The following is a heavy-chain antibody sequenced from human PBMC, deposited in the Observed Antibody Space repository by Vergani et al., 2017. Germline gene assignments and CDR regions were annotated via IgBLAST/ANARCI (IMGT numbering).Heavy chain of an antibody. Sequence: EVQLEESGGGLVLPGRSLRLSCVASGITSAGDAMHWVRQAPGKGLEWVSGISWNSNSIGYADSVKGRFTISRDNAKNSLYLQMNSLRAEDTALYYCAKDLGTSSGGGWFDPWGQGTLVTVSS. CDR3: AKDLGTSSGGGWFDP. D-gene: IGHD6-6*01. CDR1: GITSAGDA. CDR2: ISWNSNSI. V-gene: IGHV3-9*02. J-gene: IGHJ5*02.